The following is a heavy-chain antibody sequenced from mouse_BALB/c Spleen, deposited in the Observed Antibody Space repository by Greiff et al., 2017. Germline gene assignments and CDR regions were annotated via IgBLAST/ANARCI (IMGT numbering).Heavy chain of an antibody. CDR2: IWSDGST. Sequence: VMLVESGPDLVAPSQSLSITCTVSGFSLTSYGVHWVRQPPGKGLEWLVVIWSDGSTTYNSALKSRLSISKDNSKSQVFLKMNSLQTDDTAMYYCARHGYYGSSPWCAYWGQGTLVTVSA. J-gene: IGHJ3*01. V-gene: IGHV2-6-2*01. D-gene: IGHD1-1*01. CDR1: GFSLTSYG. CDR3: ARHGYYGSSPWCAY.